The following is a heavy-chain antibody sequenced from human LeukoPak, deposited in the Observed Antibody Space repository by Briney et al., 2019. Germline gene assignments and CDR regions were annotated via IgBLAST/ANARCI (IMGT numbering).Heavy chain of an antibody. CDR3: ARDPRKTYSSGWYYFDY. J-gene: IGHJ4*02. D-gene: IGHD6-19*01. CDR1: GYTFGTYG. CDR2: ISAYNGNT. V-gene: IGHV1-18*01. Sequence: ASVKVSCKASGYTFGTYGISWVRQAPGQGLEWMAWISAYNGNTNYAQKFQGRVTMTTDTSTSTAYMELKSLRSDDTAVYYCARDPRKTYSSGWYYFDYWGQGTLVTVSS.